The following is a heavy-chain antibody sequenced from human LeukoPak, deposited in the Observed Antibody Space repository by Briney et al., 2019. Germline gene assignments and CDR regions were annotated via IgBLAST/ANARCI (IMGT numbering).Heavy chain of an antibody. Sequence: GASVKVSCKASGYTFTSYYMHWVRQAPGQGLEWMGIINPSGGSTSYAQKFQGRVTMTRDMSTSTVYMELSSLRSEDTAVYYRARDIKGYYDSSGYPRNAFDIWGQGTMVTVSS. CDR3: ARDIKGYYDSSGYPRNAFDI. D-gene: IGHD3-22*01. J-gene: IGHJ3*02. V-gene: IGHV1-46*01. CDR2: INPSGGST. CDR1: GYTFTSYY.